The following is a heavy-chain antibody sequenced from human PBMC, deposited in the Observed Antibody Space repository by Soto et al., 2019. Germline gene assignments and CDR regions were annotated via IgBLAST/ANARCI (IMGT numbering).Heavy chain of an antibody. Sequence: GASVKVSCKASGGTFSSYTISWVRQAPGQGLEWMGRIIPILGIANYAQKFQGRVTITADKSTSTAYMELSSLRSEDTAVYYCARTIAARRGYYYYYMDVWGKGTTVTV. CDR1: GGTFSSYT. J-gene: IGHJ6*03. V-gene: IGHV1-69*02. CDR2: IIPILGIA. CDR3: ARTIAARRGYYYYYMDV. D-gene: IGHD6-6*01.